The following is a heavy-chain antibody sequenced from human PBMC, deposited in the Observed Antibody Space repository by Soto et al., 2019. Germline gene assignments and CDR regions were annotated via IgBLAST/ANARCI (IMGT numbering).Heavy chain of an antibody. Sequence: PSETLSLTCTVSGGSISSRGYYWGWIRQPPGKGLEWIGTIYYSGSTYYNPSLKSRVTISVDTSKNQFSLKLSSVTAADTAVYYCARVREYYYDSSGSNWFDPWGQGTLVTVSS. D-gene: IGHD3-22*01. V-gene: IGHV4-39*01. CDR2: IYYSGST. CDR1: GGSISSRGYY. J-gene: IGHJ5*02. CDR3: ARVREYYYDSSGSNWFDP.